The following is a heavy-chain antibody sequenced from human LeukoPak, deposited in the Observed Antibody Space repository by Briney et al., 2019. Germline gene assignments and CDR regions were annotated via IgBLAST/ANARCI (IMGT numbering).Heavy chain of an antibody. J-gene: IGHJ4*02. CDR3: ARDPLMITFGGVIRYFDY. D-gene: IGHD3-16*02. CDR2: ISDSSSYI. CDR1: GFTFSSYW. Sequence: PGGSLRLSCAASGFTFSSYWMSWVRQAPGKGLEWVSSISDSSSYIYYADSVKGRFTISRDNAKNSLYLQMNSLRAEDTAVYYCARDPLMITFGGVIRYFDYWGQGTLVTVSS. V-gene: IGHV3-21*01.